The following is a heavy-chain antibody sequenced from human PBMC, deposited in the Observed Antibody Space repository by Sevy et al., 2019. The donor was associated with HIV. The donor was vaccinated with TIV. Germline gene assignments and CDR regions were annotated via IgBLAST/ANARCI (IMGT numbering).Heavy chain of an antibody. V-gene: IGHV3-15*01. CDR1: GFTFSNAW. Sequence: GGSLRLSCAASGFTFSNAWMSWVRQAPGKGLEWVGRIKSKTDGGTTDYAAPVKGRFTISRDDSKNTLYLQMNSLKTEGTAVYYCTTKYYYDSSGYLTDYWGQGTLVNVSS. CDR3: TTKYYYDSSGYLTDY. D-gene: IGHD3-22*01. CDR2: IKSKTDGGTT. J-gene: IGHJ4*02.